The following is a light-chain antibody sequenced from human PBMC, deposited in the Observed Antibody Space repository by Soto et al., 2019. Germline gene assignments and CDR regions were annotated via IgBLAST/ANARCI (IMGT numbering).Light chain of an antibody. Sequence: EKVMTQSPATLSVSPGERATLSCRASQNVKTRLAWYQQKHGQAPRLLIYDAFTRATGIPARFSGSASGTEFTLTISSLQPEDFAVYYCQQYDEWPLTFGGGTKVDIK. CDR1: QNVKTR. CDR2: DAF. V-gene: IGKV3-15*01. CDR3: QQYDEWPLT. J-gene: IGKJ4*01.